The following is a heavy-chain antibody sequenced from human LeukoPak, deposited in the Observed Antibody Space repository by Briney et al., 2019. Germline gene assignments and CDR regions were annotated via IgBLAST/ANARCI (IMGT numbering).Heavy chain of an antibody. Sequence: ASVKVSCKASGYTFTSYYMHWVRQAPGQGLEWMGMIYPRDGSTSYAQKFQGRVTMTRDTSTSTVYMELSSLRSEDTAVYYCATSSGCIYWGQGTLVTVSS. V-gene: IGHV1-46*01. CDR1: GYTFTSYY. D-gene: IGHD6-19*01. CDR3: ATSSGCIY. J-gene: IGHJ4*02. CDR2: IYPRDGST.